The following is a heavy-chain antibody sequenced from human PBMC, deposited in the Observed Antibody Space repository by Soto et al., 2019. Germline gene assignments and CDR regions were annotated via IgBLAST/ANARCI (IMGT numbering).Heavy chain of an antibody. J-gene: IGHJ4*02. D-gene: IGHD1-1*01. V-gene: IGHV1-18*01. CDR1: GYTFTSYG. CDR3: AAPSFFSYKGYFDY. Sequence: ASVKVSCKASGYTFTSYGISWVRQAPGQGLEWMGGIIANNGNANYAQKLQGRVTMTADKSTSTAYMELSSLRSEDTAVYYCAAPSFFSYKGYFDYWGQGTLVTVSS. CDR2: IIANNGNA.